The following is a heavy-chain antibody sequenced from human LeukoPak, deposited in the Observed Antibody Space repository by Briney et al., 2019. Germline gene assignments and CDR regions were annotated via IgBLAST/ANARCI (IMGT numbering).Heavy chain of an antibody. J-gene: IGHJ4*02. CDR1: GASITSKAYF. CDR2: LSYDGSA. CDR3: PRGLVAYDLPKGYIDY. D-gene: IGHD2-8*02. Sequence: SETLSLTCTVSGASITSKAYFWGWIRRPPGKGLEWVGTLSYDGSAYYNTSLRSRVTISVDTSKSQFSLKVTSVTAADTAVYFCPRGLVAYDLPKGYIDYWGRGTLVTVSS. V-gene: IGHV4-39*07.